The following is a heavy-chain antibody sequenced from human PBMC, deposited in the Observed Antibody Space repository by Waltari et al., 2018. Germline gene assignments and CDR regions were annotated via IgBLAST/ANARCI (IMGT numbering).Heavy chain of an antibody. Sequence: QVQLVQSGAEVKKPGASVKVSCKASGYTFSAYYMHWVRQAPGQGLEWMGWINPNSGGTNYAQKFQGWVTMTRDTSLDPAYMELSRLRSDDTAVYYCAVIEYSSLPPVDYWGQGTPVIVSS. CDR2: INPNSGGT. V-gene: IGHV1-2*04. CDR1: GYTFSAYY. D-gene: IGHD6-19*01. J-gene: IGHJ4*02. CDR3: AVIEYSSLPPVDY.